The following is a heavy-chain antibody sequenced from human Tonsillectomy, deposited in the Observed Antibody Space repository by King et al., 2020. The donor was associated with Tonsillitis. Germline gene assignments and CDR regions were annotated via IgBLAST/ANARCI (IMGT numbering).Heavy chain of an antibody. CDR1: GFTFSSYS. V-gene: IGHV3-48*01. CDR3: ARGYYGNSGGAFDI. D-gene: IGHD3-10*01. CDR2: IRSSGSTI. J-gene: IGHJ3*02. Sequence: VQLVESGGGLVQPGGSLRLSCAASGFTFSSYSMNWVRQAPGKGLEGVSYIRSSGSTIYYVDSVKGRFTISRDNAKNSLSLQMNSLRAEDTAVYYCARGYYGNSGGAFDIWGQGTMVTVSS.